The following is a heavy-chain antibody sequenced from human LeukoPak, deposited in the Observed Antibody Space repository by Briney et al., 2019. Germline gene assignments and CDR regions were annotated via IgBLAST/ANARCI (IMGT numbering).Heavy chain of an antibody. V-gene: IGHV3-48*01. CDR2: ISTGSSII. D-gene: IGHD5-18*01. J-gene: IGHJ4*02. CDR1: GFTFSSYS. Sequence: GGSLRLSCAASGFTFSSYSMNWVRQAPGKGLEWVSYISTGSSIINYADSVKGRFTISRDNAKNSLYLQMNSLRAEDTAVYYCARDRWGYSYGGDWGQGTLVTVSS. CDR3: ARDRWGYSYGGD.